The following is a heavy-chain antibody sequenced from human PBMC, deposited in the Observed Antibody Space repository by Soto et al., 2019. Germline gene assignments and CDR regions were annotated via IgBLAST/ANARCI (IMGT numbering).Heavy chain of an antibody. Sequence: EVQMLESGGGLVQPGGSLRLSCATSGFSFSNYGMNWVRQAPGKGLEWVSGITKTGRSTFIADSVRGRFTISRDNLKNIMYLQMNSLRVDDTALYYCTKDAEAYDFPFDKWGQVTMVTVTS. CDR3: TKDAEAYDFPFDK. V-gene: IGHV3-23*01. CDR1: GFSFSNYG. CDR2: ITKTGRST. D-gene: IGHD3-3*01. J-gene: IGHJ3*02.